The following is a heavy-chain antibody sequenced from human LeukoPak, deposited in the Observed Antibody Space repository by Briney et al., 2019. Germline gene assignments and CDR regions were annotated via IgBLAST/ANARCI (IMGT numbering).Heavy chain of an antibody. Sequence: PSETLSLTCAVYGGSFSGYYWSWIRQPPGKGLEWIGEINHSGSTNYNPSLKSRVTISVDTSKNQLSLKLSSVTAADTAVYYCARATVTGGVFDYWGQGTLVTVSS. CDR3: ARATVTGGVFDY. J-gene: IGHJ4*02. V-gene: IGHV4-34*01. D-gene: IGHD4-11*01. CDR1: GGSFSGYY. CDR2: INHSGST.